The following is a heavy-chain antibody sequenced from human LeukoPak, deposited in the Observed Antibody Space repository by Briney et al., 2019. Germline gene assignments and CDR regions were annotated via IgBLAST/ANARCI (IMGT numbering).Heavy chain of an antibody. V-gene: IGHV1-46*01. J-gene: IGHJ4*02. D-gene: IGHD4-23*01. CDR2: ISPGDGVT. CDR1: GFTFTTYY. Sequence: ASVTVSCETSGFTFTTYYLHWMRQAPGQGLEWMGMISPGDGVTIYPPRFQGRVTVTCDTSTSTLYMELSSLTSGDTAIYFCATEKPNSQYFDYWGQGTLVTVSS. CDR3: ATEKPNSQYFDY.